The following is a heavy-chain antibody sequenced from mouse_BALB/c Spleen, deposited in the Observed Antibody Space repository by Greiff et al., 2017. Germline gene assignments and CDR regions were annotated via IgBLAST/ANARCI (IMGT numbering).Heavy chain of an antibody. D-gene: IGHD2-1*01. V-gene: IGHV5-4*02. J-gene: IGHJ3*01. CDR3: AWSGNYVGFAY. CDR2: ISDGGSYT. Sequence: EVKLMESGGGLVKPGGSLKLSCAASGFTFSDYYMYWVRQTPEKRLEWVATISDGGSYTYYPDSVKGRFTISIDNAKNNLYLQMSSLKSEDTAMYYCAWSGNYVGFAYWGQGTLVTVSA. CDR1: GFTFSDYY.